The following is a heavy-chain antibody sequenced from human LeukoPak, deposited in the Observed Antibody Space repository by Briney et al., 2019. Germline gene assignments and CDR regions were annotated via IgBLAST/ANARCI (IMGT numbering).Heavy chain of an antibody. J-gene: IGHJ5*02. D-gene: IGHD2-2*01. CDR1: GFTFSSYG. CDR3: LIVVAPTTIDPLNWSDP. Sequence: GGSLRLSCAASGFTFSSYGMHWVRQAPGKGLEWVAFIRYDGINRYYADSVKGRFTISRDNSKNTLYLQMDSLRAEDTAVYYCLIVVAPTTIDPLNWSDPWGQGTLVTVSS. CDR2: IRYDGINR. V-gene: IGHV3-30*02.